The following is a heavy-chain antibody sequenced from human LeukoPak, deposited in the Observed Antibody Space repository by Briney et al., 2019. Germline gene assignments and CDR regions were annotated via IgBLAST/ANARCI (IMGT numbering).Heavy chain of an antibody. J-gene: IGHJ4*02. Sequence: GGSLRLSCAASGFTFSSYSMNWVRQAPGKGLEWVSYISSSSSTIYYADSVKGRFTISRDNSKNTLYLQMNSLRAEDTAVYYCAREKNGYSYGLGFDYWGQGTLVTVSS. CDR1: GFTFSSYS. CDR2: ISSSSSTI. D-gene: IGHD5-18*01. V-gene: IGHV3-48*01. CDR3: AREKNGYSYGLGFDY.